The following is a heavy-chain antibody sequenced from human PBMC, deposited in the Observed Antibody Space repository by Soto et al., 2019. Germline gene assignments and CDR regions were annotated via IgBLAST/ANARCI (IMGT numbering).Heavy chain of an antibody. D-gene: IGHD1-1*01. J-gene: IGHJ6*02. CDR3: AREQLEPTTLYYYYYGMDV. Sequence: PSETLSLTCTVSGGSVSSGSYYWSWIRQPPGKGLECIGYIYYSGSTNYNPSLKSRVTISVDTSKSQFSLKLSSVTAADTAVYYCAREQLEPTTLYYYYYGMDVWGQGTTVTVSS. CDR2: IYYSGST. V-gene: IGHV4-61*01. CDR1: GGSVSSGSYY.